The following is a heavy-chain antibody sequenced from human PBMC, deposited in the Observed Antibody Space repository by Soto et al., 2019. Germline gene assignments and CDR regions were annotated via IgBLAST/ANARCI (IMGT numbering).Heavy chain of an antibody. D-gene: IGHD6-13*01. CDR1: GGSFSGYY. CDR3: ASGGIEASREYYYYGMDV. CDR2: INHSGST. V-gene: IGHV4-34*01. Sequence: LSLTCAVYGGSFSGYYWSWIRQPPGKGLEWIGEINHSGSTNYNPSLKSRVTISVDTSKNQFSLKLSSVTAADTAVYYCASGGIEASREYYYYGMDVWGQGTTVTVSS. J-gene: IGHJ6*02.